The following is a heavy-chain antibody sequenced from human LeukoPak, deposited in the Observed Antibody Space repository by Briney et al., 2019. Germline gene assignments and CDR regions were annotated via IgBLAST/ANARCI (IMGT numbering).Heavy chain of an antibody. J-gene: IGHJ4*02. V-gene: IGHV1-69*13. CDR2: IIPIFGTA. D-gene: IGHD3-22*01. CDR3: AREGYYYDSSGYYAFDY. CDR1: GGTFSSYA. Sequence: SVKVSCKASGGTFSSYAISWVRQAPGQGLEWMGGIIPIFGTANYAQKFQGRVTITADESTSTAYMELSSPRSEDTAVYYCAREGYYYDSSGYYAFDYWGQGTLVTVSS.